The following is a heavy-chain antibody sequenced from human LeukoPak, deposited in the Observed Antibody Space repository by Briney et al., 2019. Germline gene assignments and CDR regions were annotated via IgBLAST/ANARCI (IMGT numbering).Heavy chain of an antibody. CDR2: IYYSGST. D-gene: IGHD6-19*01. J-gene: IGHJ5*02. CDR3: AREGAGSGWYGNWFDP. Sequence: PSETLSLTCTVSGGSVSSGSYYWSWIRQPPGKGLEWIGYIYYSGSTNYNPSLKSRVTISVDTSKNQFSLKLSSVTAADTAVYYCAREGAGSGWYGNWFDPWGQGTLVTVSS. CDR1: GGSVSSGSYY. V-gene: IGHV4-61*01.